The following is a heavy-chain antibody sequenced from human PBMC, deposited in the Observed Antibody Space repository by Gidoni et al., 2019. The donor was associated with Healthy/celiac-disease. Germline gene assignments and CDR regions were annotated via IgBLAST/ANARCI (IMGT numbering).Heavy chain of an antibody. CDR2: IYPGDSDT. D-gene: IGHD3-22*01. CDR3: ARPYYYDSSDPNPYYMDA. Sequence: EVQLVQSGAEVKKPGESLKISCKGSGYSFTSYWIGWVRQMPGKGLEWMGIIYPGDSDTRYSPSFQGQVTISADKSISTAYLQWSSLKASDTAMYYCARPYYYDSSDPNPYYMDAWGKGTTVTVSS. J-gene: IGHJ6*03. V-gene: IGHV5-51*01. CDR1: GYSFTSYW.